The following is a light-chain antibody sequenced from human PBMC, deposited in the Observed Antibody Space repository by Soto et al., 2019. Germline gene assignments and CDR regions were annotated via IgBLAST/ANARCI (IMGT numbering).Light chain of an antibody. J-gene: IGKJ1*01. Sequence: ERVTTQSPATQSVSPGERAALSCRASQSVSSNLAWYQQKPGQAPRLLIYGASTRATGIPARFSGSGSGTEFTLTISSLQSEDFAVYYCQQYNNWPRTFGQGTKV. CDR2: GAS. V-gene: IGKV3D-15*01. CDR1: QSVSSN. CDR3: QQYNNWPRT.